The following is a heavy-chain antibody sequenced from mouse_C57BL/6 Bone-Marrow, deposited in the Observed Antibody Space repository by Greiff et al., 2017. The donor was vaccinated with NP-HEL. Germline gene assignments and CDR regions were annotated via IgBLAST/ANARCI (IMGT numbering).Heavy chain of an antibody. Sequence: QVQLKESGPELVKPGASVKLSCKASGYTFTSYDINWVKQRPGPGLEWIGWIYPRGGSTKYNEKFKGKATLTVDTSSSTAYMELHSLTSEDSAVYFCAKRQLRYWGQGTLVTVSA. CDR3: AKRQLRY. CDR1: GYTFTSYD. CDR2: IYPRGGST. V-gene: IGHV1-85*01. D-gene: IGHD6-1*01. J-gene: IGHJ3*01.